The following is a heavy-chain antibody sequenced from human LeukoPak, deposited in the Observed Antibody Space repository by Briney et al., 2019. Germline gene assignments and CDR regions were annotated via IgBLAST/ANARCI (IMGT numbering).Heavy chain of an antibody. D-gene: IGHD3-16*01. CDR3: AREGYYDYVWGSYSRANWFDP. CDR1: GGSFSGYH. Sequence: SETLSLTCAVYGGSFSGYHWSWIRQPPGKGLEWIGEINHSGSTNYNPSLKSRVTISVDTSKNQFSLKLSSVTAADTAVYYCAREGYYDYVWGSYSRANWFDPWGQGTLVTVSS. V-gene: IGHV4-34*01. CDR2: INHSGST. J-gene: IGHJ5*02.